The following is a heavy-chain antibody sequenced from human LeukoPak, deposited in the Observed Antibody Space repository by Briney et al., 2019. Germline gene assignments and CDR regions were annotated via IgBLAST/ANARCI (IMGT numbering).Heavy chain of an antibody. J-gene: IGHJ3*02. D-gene: IGHD1-26*01. Sequence: GGSLRLSCAASGFTFSTYAISWVRQAPGKGLEWVSCISSTSNYIFYADSVRGRFTISRDNAKNSRYLQMDSLRAEDTAVYYCARGGIITSYAFEIWGQGAMVTVSS. CDR2: ISSTSNYI. CDR1: GFTFSTYA. V-gene: IGHV3-21*01. CDR3: ARGGIITSYAFEI.